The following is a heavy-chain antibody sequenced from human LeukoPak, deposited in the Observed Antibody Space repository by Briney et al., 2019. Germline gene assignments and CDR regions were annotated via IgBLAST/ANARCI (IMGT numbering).Heavy chain of an antibody. CDR3: ARIGYSSSSLDF. V-gene: IGHV3-33*08. CDR2: IWYDGSNK. J-gene: IGHJ4*02. CDR1: GFTFSSYS. D-gene: IGHD6-6*01. Sequence: GGSLRLSCAASGFTFSSYSMNWVRQAPGKGLEWVAVIWYDGSNKYYADSVKGRFTISRDNSKNTLYLQMNSLRAEDTAVYNCARIGYSSSSLDFWGRGTLVTVSS.